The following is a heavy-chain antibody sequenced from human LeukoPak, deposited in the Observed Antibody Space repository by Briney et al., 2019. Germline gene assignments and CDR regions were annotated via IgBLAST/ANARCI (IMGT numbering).Heavy chain of an antibody. J-gene: IGHJ3*02. CDR3: ATPGRHYYDSSGYSDAFDI. D-gene: IGHD3-22*01. Sequence: PGGSLRLSCAASGFTFSSYAMSWVRQAPGKGLEWVSAISGSGGSTYYADSVKGRSTISRDNSKNTLYLQMNSLRAEDTAVYYCATPGRHYYDSSGYSDAFDIWGQGTMVTVSS. V-gene: IGHV3-23*01. CDR1: GFTFSSYA. CDR2: ISGSGGST.